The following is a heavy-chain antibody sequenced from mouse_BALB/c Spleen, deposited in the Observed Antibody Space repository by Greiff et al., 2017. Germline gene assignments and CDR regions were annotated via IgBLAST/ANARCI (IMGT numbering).Heavy chain of an antibody. J-gene: IGHJ4*01. D-gene: IGHD1-1*01. CDR3: ARASVTTVVAAYYAMDY. V-gene: IGHV1-39*01. Sequence: EVQGVESGPELEKPGASVKISCKASGYSFTGYNMNWVKQSNGKSLEWIGNIDPYYGGTSYNQKFKGKATLTVDKSSSTAYMQLKSLTSEDSAVYYCARASVTTVVAAYYAMDYWGQGTSVTVSS. CDR1: GYSFTGYN. CDR2: IDPYYGGT.